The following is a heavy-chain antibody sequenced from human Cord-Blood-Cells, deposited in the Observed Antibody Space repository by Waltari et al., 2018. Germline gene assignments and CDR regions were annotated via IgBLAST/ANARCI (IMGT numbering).Heavy chain of an antibody. Sequence: QVQLVQSGAEVQKPGASVKVSCKPSAYTFPSYDINGMRQATGQGLEWMGWMNPNSGNTGYAQKFQGRVTITRNTSISTAYMELSSLRSEDTAVYYCARGGGRRGAFDIWGQGTMVTVSS. J-gene: IGHJ3*02. CDR3: ARGGGRRGAFDI. CDR1: AYTFPSYD. V-gene: IGHV1-8*03. D-gene: IGHD1-26*01. CDR2: MNPNSGNT.